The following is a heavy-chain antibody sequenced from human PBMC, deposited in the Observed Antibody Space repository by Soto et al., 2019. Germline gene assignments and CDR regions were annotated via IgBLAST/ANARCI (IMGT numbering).Heavy chain of an antibody. J-gene: IGHJ4*02. CDR1: GGSISSSSYY. Sequence: TVSGGSISSSSYYWGWIRQPPGKGLEWIGSIYYSGSTYYNPSLKSRVTISVDTSKNQFSLKLSSVTAADTAVYYCARGDGYKTLDYWGQGTLVTVS. CDR2: IYYSGST. V-gene: IGHV4-39*01. D-gene: IGHD5-12*01. CDR3: ARGDGYKTLDY.